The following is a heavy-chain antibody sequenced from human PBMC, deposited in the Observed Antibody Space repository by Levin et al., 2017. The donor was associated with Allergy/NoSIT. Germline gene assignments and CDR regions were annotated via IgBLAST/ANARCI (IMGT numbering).Heavy chain of an antibody. Sequence: ETLSLTCAASGFTFSGYSMNWVRLAPGKGLEWLSYISTTGSTIYYADSVKGRFTISRDNAKNSLYLQMNSLRDEDTALYYCVRGPSGSRLDYWGQGTLVTVSS. CDR1: GFTFSGYS. CDR2: ISTTGSTI. D-gene: IGHD1-26*01. CDR3: VRGPSGSRLDY. V-gene: IGHV3-48*02. J-gene: IGHJ4*02.